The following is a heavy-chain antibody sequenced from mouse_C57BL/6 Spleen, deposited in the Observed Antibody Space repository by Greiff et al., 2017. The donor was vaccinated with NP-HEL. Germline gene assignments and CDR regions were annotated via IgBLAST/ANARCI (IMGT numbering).Heavy chain of an antibody. Sequence: EVKLVESGGGLVKPGGSLKLSCAASGFTFSSYAMSWVRQTPEKRLEWVATISDGGSYSYYPANVKGRFTISRDNAKNNLYLQMSHLKSEDTAMYYCARDRGLRPNWYVDVWGTGTTVTVSS. D-gene: IGHD2-4*01. J-gene: IGHJ1*03. CDR2: ISDGGSYS. CDR3: ARDRGLRPNWYVDV. CDR1: GFTFSSYA. V-gene: IGHV5-4*01.